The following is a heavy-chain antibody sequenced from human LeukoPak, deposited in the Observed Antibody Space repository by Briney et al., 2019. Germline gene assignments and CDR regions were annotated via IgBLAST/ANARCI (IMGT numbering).Heavy chain of an antibody. CDR3: ARDQGGYYFDY. CDR1: GFTFSSYE. J-gene: IGHJ4*02. CDR2: ISSGSTI. D-gene: IGHD5-12*01. Sequence: GGSLRLSCAASGFTFSSYEMNWVRQAPGKGLEWVSYISSGSTIYYADSVKGRFTISRDNAKNSLYLQMNSLRAEDTAVYYCARDQGGYYFDYWGQGTLVTVSS. V-gene: IGHV3-48*03.